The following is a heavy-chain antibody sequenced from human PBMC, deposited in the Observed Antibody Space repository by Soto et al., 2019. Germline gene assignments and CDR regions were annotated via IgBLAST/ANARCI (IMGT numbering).Heavy chain of an antibody. Sequence: GGSLRLSCAASGFTFSSYGMHWVRQAPGKGLEWVAVISYDGSNKYYADSVKGRFTISRDNSKNTLYLQMNSLRAEDTAVYYCAKVFVFTIREGFDYWGLGTLVTVS. V-gene: IGHV3-30*18. CDR3: AKVFVFTIREGFDY. D-gene: IGHD3-3*01. J-gene: IGHJ4*02. CDR1: GFTFSSYG. CDR2: ISYDGSNK.